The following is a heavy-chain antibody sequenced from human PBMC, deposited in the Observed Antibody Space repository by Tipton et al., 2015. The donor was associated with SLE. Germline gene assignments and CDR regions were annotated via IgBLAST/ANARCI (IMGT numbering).Heavy chain of an antibody. CDR2: IHYDGNT. V-gene: IGHV4-59*01. CDR3: ARAWEWLVLDY. J-gene: IGHJ4*02. D-gene: IGHD6-19*01. CDR1: GDSTSNFY. Sequence: TLSLTCTVSGDSTSNFYWNWIRQPPGKGLEWIGYIHYDGNTNYNPSLKSRVTISLDTSTNQFSLKLSSVTAADTAVYYCARAWEWLVLDYWGQGTLVTVSS.